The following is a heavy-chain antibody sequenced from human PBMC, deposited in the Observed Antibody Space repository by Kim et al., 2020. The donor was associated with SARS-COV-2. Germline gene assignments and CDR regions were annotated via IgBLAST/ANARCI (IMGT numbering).Heavy chain of an antibody. V-gene: IGHV3-48*04. Sequence: GGSLRLSCAASGFTFSSYGMNWVRQAPGKGLEWLSYITSSSSSTYYADSVKGRFTISRDNAKNSLYLQMNSLRAEDTAVYFCARVRPGGHFDYWGQGTLVTVSS. CDR1: GFTFSSYG. CDR3: ARVRPGGHFDY. J-gene: IGHJ4*02. D-gene: IGHD3-16*01. CDR2: ITSSSSST.